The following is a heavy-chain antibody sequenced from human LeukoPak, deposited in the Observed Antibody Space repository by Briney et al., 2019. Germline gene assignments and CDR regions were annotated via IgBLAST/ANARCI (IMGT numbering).Heavy chain of an antibody. Sequence: SGKLSRKASGGTHRSYVIIWVGHPSAQGLEWMGGITPIFGPANYAQKFQGRVTITADESTSTAYVELSSLRSEDTAVYCCARGTVVPAAGPGRYDHYVMDVWGQGTTVTVSS. J-gene: IGHJ6*02. V-gene: IGHV1-69*01. D-gene: IGHD2-2*01. CDR1: GGTHRSYV. CDR3: ARGTVVPAAGPGRYDHYVMDV. CDR2: ITPIFGPA.